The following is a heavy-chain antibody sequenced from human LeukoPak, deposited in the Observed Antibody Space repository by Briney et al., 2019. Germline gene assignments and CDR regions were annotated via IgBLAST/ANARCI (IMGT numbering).Heavy chain of an antibody. Sequence: ASEKVSCKASGYTFSTFDINWVRQASGQGLEWMGWMNTNNGYTGYAEKFQGRVTMTRETSTNTAYMELSGLRSADTAVYYCARWFGGSTEHYGLDVWGQGTTVTVSS. CDR1: GYTFSTFD. CDR2: MNTNNGYT. V-gene: IGHV1-8*01. J-gene: IGHJ6*02. D-gene: IGHD3-10*01. CDR3: ARWFGGSTEHYGLDV.